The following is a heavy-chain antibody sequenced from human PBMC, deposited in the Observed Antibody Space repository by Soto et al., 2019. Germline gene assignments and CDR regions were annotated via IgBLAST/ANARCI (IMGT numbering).Heavy chain of an antibody. CDR2: ISYDGNTK. V-gene: IGHV3-30-3*01. Sequence: QVQLVESGGGVVQPGRSLRLSCAASGFIFSGYAMHWVRQAPGKGLEWVAVISYDGNTKYYADSVKGRFTVSRDNSKNTLYVQMNNLSAEDTAMYYCAKETSAYEIDYWGQETLVTVSS. J-gene: IGHJ4*02. D-gene: IGHD5-12*01. CDR3: AKETSAYEIDY. CDR1: GFIFSGYA.